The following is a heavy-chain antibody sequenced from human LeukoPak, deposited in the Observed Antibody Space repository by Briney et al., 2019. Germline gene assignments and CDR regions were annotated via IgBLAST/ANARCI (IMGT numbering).Heavy chain of an antibody. CDR1: GGSISSGSYC. D-gene: IGHD6-19*01. J-gene: IGHJ4*02. CDR3: ARHRIAVAGHFDY. CDR2: IHTSGNT. V-gene: IGHV4-61*09. Sequence: SETLSLTCTVSGGSISSGSYCWSWIRQPAGKGLEWIGHIHTSGNTNYNPSLKSRVTISVDTSKNQFSLKLSSVTAADTAVYYCARHRIAVAGHFDYWGQGTLVTVSS.